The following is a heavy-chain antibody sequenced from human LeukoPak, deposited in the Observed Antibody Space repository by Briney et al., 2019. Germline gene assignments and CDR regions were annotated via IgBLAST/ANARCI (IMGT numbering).Heavy chain of an antibody. V-gene: IGHV3-7*01. Sequence: GGSLRLSCAASGFTFSSYWMSWVRQAPGKGLEWVANMKQDGSDKYYVDSVKGRFTISRDNAKNSLYLQMNSLRAEDTAVYYCARGAAAAGTGFDPWGQGTLVTVSS. CDR1: GFTFSSYW. CDR2: MKQDGSDK. J-gene: IGHJ5*02. CDR3: ARGAAAAGTGFDP. D-gene: IGHD6-13*01.